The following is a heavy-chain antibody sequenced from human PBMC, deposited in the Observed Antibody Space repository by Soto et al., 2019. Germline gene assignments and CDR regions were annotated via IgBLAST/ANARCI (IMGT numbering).Heavy chain of an antibody. V-gene: IGHV3-23*01. D-gene: IGHD3-10*01. CDR1: GFTFSSYA. Sequence: GGSLRLSCAASGFTFSSYAMSWVRQAPGKGLEWVSAISSSGGSTYYADSVKGRFTISRDNSKNTLYLQMSSLRAEDTAVYYCVKDQASRVRGASDYWGQGTLVTVSS. J-gene: IGHJ4*02. CDR3: VKDQASRVRGASDY. CDR2: ISSSGGST.